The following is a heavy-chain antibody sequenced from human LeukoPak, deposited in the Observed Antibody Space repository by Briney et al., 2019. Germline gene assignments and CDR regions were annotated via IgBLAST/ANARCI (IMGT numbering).Heavy chain of an antibody. D-gene: IGHD3-22*01. Sequence: GGSLRLSCAASGFTFSDYHMSWIRQAPGKGLEWVSYISASSTDIHYPDSVKGRFTISRDNAKNSLYLQMNSLRAGDTALYYCARRMYYYDSGGYSYYFDYWGQGTLVTVSS. CDR2: ISASSTDI. J-gene: IGHJ4*02. V-gene: IGHV3-11*01. CDR3: ARRMYYYDSGGYSYYFDY. CDR1: GFTFSDYH.